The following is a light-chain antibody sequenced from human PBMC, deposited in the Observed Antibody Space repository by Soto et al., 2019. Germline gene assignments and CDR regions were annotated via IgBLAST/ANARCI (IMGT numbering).Light chain of an antibody. Sequence: EIVMTQSPATLSVSPGERATLSCRASQSVSSNLAWYQQKPGQAPRLLIYGASTRATGIPARFSGSQSGTEHTLTIIRLQAEEFAFYCSQPYNNSALPFGGGTKVEIK. J-gene: IGKJ4*01. CDR1: QSVSSN. V-gene: IGKV3-15*01. CDR3: QPYNNSALP. CDR2: GAS.